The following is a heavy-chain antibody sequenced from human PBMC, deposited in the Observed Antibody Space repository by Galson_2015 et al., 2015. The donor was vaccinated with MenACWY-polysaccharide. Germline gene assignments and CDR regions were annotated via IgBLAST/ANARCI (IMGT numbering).Heavy chain of an antibody. CDR3: NRDQLHHYYYGMDV. CDR1: GLSFPHAR. Sequence: SLRLSCAVSGLSFPHARMSWVRQAPGKGLEWIGRMQSKGSGGTTDYIAPVKGRFTISRDDSKNMLYLQMNSLKTEDTAVYYCNRDQLHHYYYGMDVWGQGTTFSAS. J-gene: IGHJ6*02. V-gene: IGHV3-15*03. D-gene: IGHD1-1*01. CDR2: MQSKGSGGTT.